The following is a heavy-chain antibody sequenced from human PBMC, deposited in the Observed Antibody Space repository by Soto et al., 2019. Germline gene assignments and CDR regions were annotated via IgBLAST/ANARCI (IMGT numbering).Heavy chain of an antibody. D-gene: IGHD3-3*01. Sequence: PSETLSLTCTVSGGSITSSCYWGWISQPPGKGLEWIGSIYYSGSTYYNPSLKSRVTISLDTSKNQFSLRLNSVTAADTAVYYCARSSIKPQVFMYPFDSWSQGTLVTVSS. CDR1: GGSITSSCY. V-gene: IGHV4-39*01. CDR3: ARSSIKPQVFMYPFDS. J-gene: IGHJ4*02. CDR2: IYYSGST.